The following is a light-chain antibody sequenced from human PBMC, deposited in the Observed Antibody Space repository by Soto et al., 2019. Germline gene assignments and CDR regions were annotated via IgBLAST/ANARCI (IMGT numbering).Light chain of an antibody. CDR3: HQYYGTPGT. V-gene: IGKV4-1*01. J-gene: IGKJ1*01. CDR2: WAS. Sequence: DFVMTQSPDSLAVSLGESATINCKSSQSVLYSSNNKNFLSWYQQKPGQPPKLLIYWASTRESGVPDRFSGSGSGTDFTLTISSLQAEDVAVYYCHQYYGTPGTFGQGTKVEIK. CDR1: QSVLYSSNNKNF.